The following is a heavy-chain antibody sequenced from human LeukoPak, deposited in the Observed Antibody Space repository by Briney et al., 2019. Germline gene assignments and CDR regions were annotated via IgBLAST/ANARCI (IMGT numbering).Heavy chain of an antibody. V-gene: IGHV1-8*01. Sequence: ASVKVSRKASGYTFTSYDINWVRQATGQGLEWMGWMNLNSGNTGYAQKIQGRVTMTRNTSISTAYMELSSLRSEDTAVYYCARGSQIVLMVYARFYYGMDVWGQGTTVTVSS. J-gene: IGHJ6*02. D-gene: IGHD2-8*01. CDR2: MNLNSGNT. CDR1: GYTFTSYD. CDR3: ARGSQIVLMVYARFYYGMDV.